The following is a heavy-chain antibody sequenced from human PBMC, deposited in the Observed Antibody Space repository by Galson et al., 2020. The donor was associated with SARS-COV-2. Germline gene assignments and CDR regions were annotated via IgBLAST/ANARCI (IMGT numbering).Heavy chain of an antibody. D-gene: IGHD4-17*01. CDR3: ARFHYGEYAPEAFDI. Sequence: SETLSLTCAVSGGSISGISYYWSWIRQPAGKGLEWIGRIYSSGSTNYNPSLKSRVTISGDRSKNQFSLKLSSVTAADTAVYYCARFHYGEYAPEAFDIWGQGTMVTVSS. CDR1: GGSISGISYY. J-gene: IGHJ3*02. V-gene: IGHV4-61*02. CDR2: IYSSGST.